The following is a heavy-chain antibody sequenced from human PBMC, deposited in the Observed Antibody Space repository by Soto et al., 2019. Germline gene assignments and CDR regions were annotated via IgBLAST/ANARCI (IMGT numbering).Heavy chain of an antibody. CDR3: ARQEMPTDRGLAPPSSFDY. CDR2: IYPGDSDT. V-gene: IGHV5-51*01. CDR1: GYSFTSYW. Sequence: PGESLKISCKGSGYSFTSYWIGWVRQMPGKGLECMGIIYPGDSDTTYSPSFQGQVTISVDKSISTAYLQWSSLKASDTAMYYCARQEMPTDRGLAPPSSFDYWGQGTLVTVSS. J-gene: IGHJ4*02. D-gene: IGHD4-4*01.